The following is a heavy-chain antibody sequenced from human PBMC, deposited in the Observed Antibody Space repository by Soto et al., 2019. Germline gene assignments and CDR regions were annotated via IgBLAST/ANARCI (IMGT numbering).Heavy chain of an antibody. CDR2: INPNSGGT. CDR1: GYTFTGYY. CDR3: ARGPRSMGHQTLDVNIVATIRYYYYYMDV. V-gene: IGHV1-2*04. Sequence: QVQLVQSGAEVKKPGASVKVSCKASGYTFTGYYMHWVRQAPGQGLEWMGWINPNSGGTNYAQKFQGWVTMTRDTAISTADMELSRLRSDDTAVYYCARGPRSMGHQTLDVNIVATIRYYYYYMDVWGKGTTVTVSS. D-gene: IGHD5-12*01. J-gene: IGHJ6*03.